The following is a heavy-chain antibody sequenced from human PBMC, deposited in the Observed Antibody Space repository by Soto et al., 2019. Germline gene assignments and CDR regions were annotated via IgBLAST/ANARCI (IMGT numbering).Heavy chain of an antibody. CDR2: IIPIFGTA. J-gene: IGHJ4*02. Sequence: ASVKVSCTASGGTFSSYAISWVRQAPGQGLEWMGGIIPIFGTANYAQKFQGRVTITADESTSTAYMELRSLRSEDTAVYYCDIRLRFLEWPALDYWGQGTLVTVSS. V-gene: IGHV1-69*13. CDR1: GGTFSSYA. D-gene: IGHD3-3*01. CDR3: DIRLRFLEWPALDY.